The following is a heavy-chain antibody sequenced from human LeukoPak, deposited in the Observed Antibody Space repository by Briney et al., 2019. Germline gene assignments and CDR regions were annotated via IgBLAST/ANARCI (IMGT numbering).Heavy chain of an antibody. CDR1: GGSFSGYY. V-gene: IGHV4-34*01. J-gene: IGHJ4*02. CDR3: ARGYDFWSGYRPFDY. CDR2: IYYSGST. Sequence: TSETLSLTCAVYGGSFSGYYWSWIRQPPGKGLEWIGSIYYSGSTYYNPSLKSRVTISVDTSKNQFSLKLSSVTAADTAVYYCARGYDFWSGYRPFDYWGQGTLVTVSS. D-gene: IGHD3-3*01.